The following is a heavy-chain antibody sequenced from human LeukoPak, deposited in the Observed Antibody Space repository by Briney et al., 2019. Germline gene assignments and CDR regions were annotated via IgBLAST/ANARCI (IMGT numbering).Heavy chain of an antibody. Sequence: ASVKVSCKASAYSFTTYYMHWMRQAPGQGLEWMGTMNPRGGSTNYAQKFQGRVTMIRDPSTSTVYMELSSLRFEDTAVYYCARVDDYGGNSVGYWGQGTLVTVSS. CDR3: ARVDDYGGNSVGY. V-gene: IGHV1-46*01. CDR1: AYSFTTYY. CDR2: MNPRGGST. J-gene: IGHJ4*02. D-gene: IGHD4-23*01.